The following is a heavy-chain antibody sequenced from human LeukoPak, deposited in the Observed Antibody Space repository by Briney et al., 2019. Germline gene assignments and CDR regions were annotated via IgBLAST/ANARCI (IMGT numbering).Heavy chain of an antibody. CDR3: ARAKSLVAMDV. J-gene: IGHJ6*03. V-gene: IGHV3-72*01. CDR1: GFTFSDHY. CDR2: SRNRINT. Sequence: PGGSLRLSCAASGFTFSDHYMDWVRQAPGKGLEWVGRSRNRINTEYAASVKGRFTISRDDSKNSLYLEMNSLKTEDTAVYFCARAKSLVAMDVWGKGTTVTASS.